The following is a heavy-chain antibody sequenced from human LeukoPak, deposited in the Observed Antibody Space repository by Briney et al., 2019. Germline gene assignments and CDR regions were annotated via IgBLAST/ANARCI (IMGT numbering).Heavy chain of an antibody. D-gene: IGHD3-22*01. CDR3: ARDGTYYDSSGYYVE. V-gene: IGHV3-20*04. J-gene: IGHJ4*02. Sequence: AGGSLRLSCAASGFTFDDYGMSWVRQAPGKGLEWVSGINWSGGSTGYADSVKGRFTISRDNAKNSLYLQMSSLRAEDTALYYCARDGTYYDSSGYYVEWGQGTLVTVSS. CDR2: INWSGGST. CDR1: GFTFDDYG.